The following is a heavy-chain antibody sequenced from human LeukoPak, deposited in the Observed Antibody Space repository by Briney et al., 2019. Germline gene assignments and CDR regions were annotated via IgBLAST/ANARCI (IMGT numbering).Heavy chain of an antibody. CDR1: GYTFTGYY. J-gene: IGHJ6*03. D-gene: IGHD4-17*01. V-gene: IGHV1-2*02. CDR3: ARVKVDTVTTSKQHFYYSYYYIDV. CDR2: INPSSGDT. Sequence: ASVKVSCKASGYTFTGYYIHWVRQAPGQGLEWMGWINPSSGDTNYAQKFQGRVTMTRDTSISTAYMELIRLRSDDTAVYYCARVKVDTVTTSKQHFYYSYYYIDVWDKGTTVTVSS.